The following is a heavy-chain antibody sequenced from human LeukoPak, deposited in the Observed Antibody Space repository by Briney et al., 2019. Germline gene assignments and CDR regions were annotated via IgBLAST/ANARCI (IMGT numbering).Heavy chain of an antibody. CDR2: ISSSSSYT. V-gene: IGHV3-11*06. J-gene: IGHJ6*04. D-gene: IGHD3-10*01. CDR3: ARHLRGAYYYGSGRADYGTDV. CDR1: GFTFSDYY. Sequence: KPGGSLRLSCAASGFTFSDYYMSWIRQAPGKGLEWVSYISSSSSYTNYADSVKGRFTISRDNAKNSLYLQMNSLRAEDTAVYYCARHLRGAYYYGSGRADYGTDVWGKGTTVAVSS.